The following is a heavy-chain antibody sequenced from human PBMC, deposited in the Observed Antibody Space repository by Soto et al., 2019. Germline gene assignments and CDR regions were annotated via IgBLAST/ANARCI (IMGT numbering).Heavy chain of an antibody. J-gene: IGHJ4*02. CDR1: GGSVSSGSDY. V-gene: IGHV4-61*01. CDR2: IYNSGST. D-gene: IGHD6-25*01. Sequence: QVQLQESGPGLVKPSETLSLTCTVSGGSVSSGSDYWSWIRQPPGRGLEWIGYIYNSGSTDYNTSLKSRVTISVDTSKNQFSLKLTSVTAADTAVYYCASGSGASDYIDYWGQGTQVTVSS. CDR3: ASGSGASDYIDY.